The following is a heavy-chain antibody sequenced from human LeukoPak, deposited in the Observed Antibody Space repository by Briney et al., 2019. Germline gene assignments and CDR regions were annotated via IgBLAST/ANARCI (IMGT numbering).Heavy chain of an antibody. D-gene: IGHD3-10*01. CDR1: GFTFSSYV. J-gene: IGHJ4*02. Sequence: PGGSLRLSCAASGFTFSSYVMRWVRQARGKGLGWVAVISYDGSNKYYADSAKGRFTISRDNSKNTLYLQMNSLRAEDTAVYYCGVGELSAGGYWGQGTLVTVSS. CDR3: GVGELSAGGY. CDR2: ISYDGSNK. V-gene: IGHV3-30*04.